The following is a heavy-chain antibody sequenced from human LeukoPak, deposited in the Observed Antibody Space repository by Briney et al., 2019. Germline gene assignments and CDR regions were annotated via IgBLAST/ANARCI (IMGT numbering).Heavy chain of an antibody. Sequence: SETLSLTCNVSGGSLRGYYWSWIRQSPEKGLEWVGYIYSSGSTNYNPSLKSRVTMSVDTSKNQLSLKVSSVTAADTAVYYCARVFDSGSQAYFYYMDVWGKGTTVIISS. J-gene: IGHJ6*03. CDR1: GGSLRGYY. D-gene: IGHD3-10*01. CDR2: IYSSGST. CDR3: ARVFDSGSQAYFYYMDV. V-gene: IGHV4-59*01.